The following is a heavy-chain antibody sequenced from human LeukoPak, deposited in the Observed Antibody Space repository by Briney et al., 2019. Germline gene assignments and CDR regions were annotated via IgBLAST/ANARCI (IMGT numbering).Heavy chain of an antibody. Sequence: SETLSLTCAVSGGSISSYYWSWIRQPPGKGLEWIGYIYYSGSTNYSPSLKSRVTISVDTSKNQFSLKLSSVTAADTAVYYCARGEWELLSIDYWGQGTLVTVSS. CDR2: IYYSGST. J-gene: IGHJ4*02. CDR1: GGSISSYY. CDR3: ARGEWELLSIDY. V-gene: IGHV4-59*01. D-gene: IGHD1-26*01.